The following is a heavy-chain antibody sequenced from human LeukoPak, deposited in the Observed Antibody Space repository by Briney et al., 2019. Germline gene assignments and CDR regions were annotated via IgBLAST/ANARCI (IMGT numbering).Heavy chain of an antibody. CDR1: GFPFDDFA. CDR2: ISWNSGSI. V-gene: IGHV3-9*01. J-gene: IGHJ4*02. Sequence: GGSLRLSCAASGFPFDDFAMHWARHAPGKGLEWVSGISWNSGSIGYADSVKARFTISRDNAKNSLYLQMNSLRAEDTALYYCAKDGSYSSSWYDYWGQGTLGTVSS. CDR3: AKDGSYSSSWYDY. D-gene: IGHD6-13*01.